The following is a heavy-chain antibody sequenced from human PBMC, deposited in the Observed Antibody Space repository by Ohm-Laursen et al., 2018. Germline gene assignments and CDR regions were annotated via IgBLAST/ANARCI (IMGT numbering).Heavy chain of an antibody. Sequence: TLSLTWPVSGGSISSYYWSWIRQPPGKGLEWIGYIYYSGSTDYNPSLKSRVTLSVDPPKNQFSLKLSSVTAADTAVYYCARVIAVGAFDIWGQGTMVTVSS. CDR2: IYYSGST. V-gene: IGHV4-59*01. D-gene: IGHD6-19*01. CDR1: GGSISSYY. CDR3: ARVIAVGAFDI. J-gene: IGHJ3*02.